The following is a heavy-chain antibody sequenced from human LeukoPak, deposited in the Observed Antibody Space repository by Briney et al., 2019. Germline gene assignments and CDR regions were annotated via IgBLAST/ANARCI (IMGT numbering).Heavy chain of an antibody. J-gene: IGHJ4*02. CDR3: AKDRWERWLQFPFDY. CDR2: ISGSGGST. V-gene: IGHV3-23*01. Sequence: GGSLRLSCAASGFTFSTNAMSWVRQAPGKGLEWVSAISGSGGSTYYADSVKGRFTISRDNSKNTLYLQMNSLRAEDTAVYYCAKDRWERWLQFPFDYWGQGTLVTVSS. CDR1: GFTFSTNA. D-gene: IGHD5-24*01.